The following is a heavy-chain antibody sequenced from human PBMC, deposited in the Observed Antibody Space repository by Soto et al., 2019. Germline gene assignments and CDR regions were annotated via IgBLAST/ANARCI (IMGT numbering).Heavy chain of an antibody. V-gene: IGHV4-31*03. J-gene: IGHJ4*02. CDR1: GGSINSGGYY. CDR2: IYHSGNT. Sequence: SETLSLTCTVSGGSINSGGYYWSWIRQHPGKGLEWIGNIYHSGNTLYNASLKSRVSISVDTSKNQFYLRVYSVTAADTAVYYCTRGASLFDYWGQGSMVTVSS. CDR3: TRGASLFDY. D-gene: IGHD6-6*01.